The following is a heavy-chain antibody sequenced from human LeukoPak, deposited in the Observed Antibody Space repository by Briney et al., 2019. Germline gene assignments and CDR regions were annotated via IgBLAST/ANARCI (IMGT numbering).Heavy chain of an antibody. CDR3: ARESDGSSWYRYFDY. Sequence: GGSLRLSCAASGFTFSSYEMNWVRQAPGKGLEWVSYISSSGSTIYYADLVKGRFTISRDNAKNSLYLRMNSRRAEDTAVYYCARESDGSSWYRYFDYWGQGTLVTVSS. D-gene: IGHD6-13*01. J-gene: IGHJ4*02. CDR1: GFTFSSYE. V-gene: IGHV3-48*03. CDR2: ISSSGSTI.